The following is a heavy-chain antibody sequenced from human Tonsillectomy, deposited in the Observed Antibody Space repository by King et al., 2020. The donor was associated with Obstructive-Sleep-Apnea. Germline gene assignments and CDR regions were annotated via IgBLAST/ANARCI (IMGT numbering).Heavy chain of an antibody. D-gene: IGHD4-17*01. Sequence: EVQLVESGGGLVQPVGSLRLSCADSGFTLSRYWMHSVRQSPGKGLLLVSGIKSDGGSTTYADSVKGRFTSSRDNAKNTLSLQMNSLRAEDTAAYYCARELYGDYGVDYWGQGTLVTVSS. J-gene: IGHJ4*02. CDR2: IKSDGGST. CDR3: ARELYGDYGVDY. CDR1: GFTLSRYW. V-gene: IGHV3-74*01.